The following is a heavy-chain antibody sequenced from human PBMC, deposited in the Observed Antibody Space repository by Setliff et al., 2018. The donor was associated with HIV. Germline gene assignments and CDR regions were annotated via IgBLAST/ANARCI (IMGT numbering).Heavy chain of an antibody. V-gene: IGHV4-38-2*01. D-gene: IGHD3-3*01. CDR2: IYHTGST. Sequence: SETLSLTCDVSGFSISTSYYWGWIRQPPGNGLEWIGSIYHTGSTYYKPSLKSRVTISVDTSKNQFSLRLSSVAAGDTAVYYCARSIVPVASGYYYFEYWGQGTLVTVSS. CDR1: GFSISTSYY. CDR3: ARSIVPVASGYYYFEY. J-gene: IGHJ4*02.